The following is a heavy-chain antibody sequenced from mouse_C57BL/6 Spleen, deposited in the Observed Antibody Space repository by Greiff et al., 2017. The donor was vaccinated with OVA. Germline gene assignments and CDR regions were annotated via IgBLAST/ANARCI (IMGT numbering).Heavy chain of an antibody. CDR1: GFTFSDYG. V-gene: IGHV5-17*01. J-gene: IGHJ4*01. D-gene: IGHD2-5*01. CDR2: ISSGSSTI. CDR3: ARRSNQYYYAMDY. Sequence: EVKLMESGGGLVKPGGSLKLSCAASGFTFSDYGMHWVRQAPEKGLEWVAYISSGSSTIYYADTVKGRFTISSDNAKNTLFLQMTSLRSEDTAMYYCARRSNQYYYAMDYWGQGTSVTVSS.